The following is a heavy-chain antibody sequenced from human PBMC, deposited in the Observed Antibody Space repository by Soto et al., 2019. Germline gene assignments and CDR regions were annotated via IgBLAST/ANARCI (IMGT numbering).Heavy chain of an antibody. CDR1: GGSFSGYY. CDR2: INHSGST. J-gene: IGHJ4*02. Sequence: SETLSLTCAVYGGSFSGYYWSWIRQPPGKGLEWIGEINHSGSTNYNPSLKSRVTISVDTSKNQFSLKLSSVTAAGTAVYYCARGRTYYYGSGSYSYFDYWGQGTLVTVSS. CDR3: ARGRTYYYGSGSYSYFDY. V-gene: IGHV4-34*01. D-gene: IGHD3-10*01.